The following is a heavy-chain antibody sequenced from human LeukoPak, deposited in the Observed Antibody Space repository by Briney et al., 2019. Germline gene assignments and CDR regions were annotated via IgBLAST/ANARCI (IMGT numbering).Heavy chain of an antibody. J-gene: IGHJ4*02. CDR1: GYTFTGYP. D-gene: IGHD4-17*01. Sequence: ASVKVSCKASGYTFTGYPTHWVRQAPGQGLEWMGWINPNSGDTKYAQKFQGRVTMTRDTSISTAYMELSSLRSDDTAVYYCARTTAFDYWGQGTLVTVSS. CDR3: ARTTAFDY. CDR2: INPNSGDT. V-gene: IGHV1-2*02.